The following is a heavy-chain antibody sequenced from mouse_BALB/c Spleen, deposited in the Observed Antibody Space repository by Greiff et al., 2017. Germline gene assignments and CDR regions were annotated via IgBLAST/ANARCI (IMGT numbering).Heavy chain of an antibody. J-gene: IGHJ2*01. D-gene: IGHD1-2*01. CDR1: GYTFTDYW. CDR2: IDTSDSYT. V-gene: IGHV1-69*01. CDR3: ARTTARGDYFDY. Sequence: QVQLQQSGAELVMPGASVKMSCKASGYTFTDYWMHWVKQRPGQGLEWIGAIDTSDSYTSYNQKFKGKATLTVDESSSTAYMQLSSLTSEDSAVYYCARTTARGDYFDYWGQGTTLTVSS.